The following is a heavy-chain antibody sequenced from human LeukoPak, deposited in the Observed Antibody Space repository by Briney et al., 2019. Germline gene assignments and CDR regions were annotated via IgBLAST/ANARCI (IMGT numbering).Heavy chain of an antibody. CDR3: ARDSQAYCSGGRCSMFDY. D-gene: IGHD2-15*01. J-gene: IGHJ4*02. CDR2: SNSDGSST. V-gene: IGHV3-74*01. Sequence: GGSLRLSCAASGFTFDTYWMHWVRQAPGKGLVWVSRSNSDGSSTSYADSVKGRFTISRDNAKNTLYLQMNSLRAEDTAVYYCARDSQAYCSGGRCSMFDYWGQGNLVTVSS. CDR1: GFTFDTYW.